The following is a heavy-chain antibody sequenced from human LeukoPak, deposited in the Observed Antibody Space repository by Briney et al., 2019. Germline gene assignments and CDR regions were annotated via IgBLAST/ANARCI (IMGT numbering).Heavy chain of an antibody. V-gene: IGHV1-69*04. CDR1: GGTFSSYA. J-gene: IGHJ3*02. CDR2: IIPILGIA. Sequence: GASVKVSCKASGGTFSSYAISWVRQAPGQGLEWMGRIIPILGIANYAQKFQGRVTITADKSTSTAYMELSSLRSEDTAVYYCANYIAAAVLETSNDAVDIWGQGTMVTVSS. CDR3: ANYIAAAVLETSNDAVDI. D-gene: IGHD6-13*01.